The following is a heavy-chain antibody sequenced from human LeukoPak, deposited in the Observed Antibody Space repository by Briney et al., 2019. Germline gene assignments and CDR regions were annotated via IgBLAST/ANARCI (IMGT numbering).Heavy chain of an antibody. CDR2: IKQDGSDK. J-gene: IGHJ4*02. CDR3: ARAYSYVSY. V-gene: IGHV3-7*01. D-gene: IGHD5-18*01. Sequence: QPGGSLRLSCAASGFTSSSYWMTWVRQAPGKGLEWVAKIKQDGSDKYYVDSVKGRFTISRDNAKNSLYLQMNSLRAEDTAVYYCARAYSYVSYWGQRALVTVSS. CDR1: GFTSSSYW.